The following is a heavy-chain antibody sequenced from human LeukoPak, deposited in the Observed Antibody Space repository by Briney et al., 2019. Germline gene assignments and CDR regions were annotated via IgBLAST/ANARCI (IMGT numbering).Heavy chain of an antibody. CDR3: AKGAPTSRNVQFLTCFAY. J-gene: IGHJ4*02. Sequence: PGGSLRLSCAATFNTFGTYAKHWVRQAPGKGLEWVSLISNSGAYVDYADSVKGRFTVSRDNSKNTLYLQMNSLRAEDTAVYYCAKGAPTSRNVQFLTCFAYWGQGTLVTVSS. V-gene: IGHV3-23*01. CDR1: FNTFGTYA. CDR2: ISNSGAYV. D-gene: IGHD3-3*01.